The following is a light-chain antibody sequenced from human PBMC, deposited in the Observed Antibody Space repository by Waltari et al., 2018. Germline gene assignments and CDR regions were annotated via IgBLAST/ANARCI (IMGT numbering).Light chain of an antibody. CDR2: DAS. CDR1: QDISKW. V-gene: IGKV1D-16*01. Sequence: DIQVTQSPFSVSASVGDRVTITCRASQDISKWLAWYQQKPEKAPKSLIYDASRLQSGVPSRFNGSGSGTEFTLTINSLQPEDFATYYCQQYNNYPPTFGPGTKVDVK. J-gene: IGKJ3*01. CDR3: QQYNNYPPT.